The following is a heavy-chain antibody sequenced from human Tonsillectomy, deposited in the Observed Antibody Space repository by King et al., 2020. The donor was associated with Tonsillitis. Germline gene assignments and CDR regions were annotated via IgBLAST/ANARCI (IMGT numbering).Heavy chain of an antibody. J-gene: IGHJ6*02. D-gene: IGHD2-8*01. Sequence: VQLVESGGGLVKPGGSLRLSCAASGFTFSSYSMNWVRQAPGKGLEWVSSISSSSSYIYYADSVKGRFTISRDNAKNSLYLQMNSLRAEDTAVYYCARETNEDYYYGMDVWGQGTTVTVSS. CDR1: GFTFSSYS. CDR2: ISSSSSYI. CDR3: ARETNEDYYYGMDV. V-gene: IGHV3-21*01.